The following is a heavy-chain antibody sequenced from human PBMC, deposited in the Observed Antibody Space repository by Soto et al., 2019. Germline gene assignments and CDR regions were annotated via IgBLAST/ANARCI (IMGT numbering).Heavy chain of an antibody. V-gene: IGHV4-31*03. J-gene: IGHJ5*02. CDR3: VRDGAGAYGLGWFAP. D-gene: IGHD3-16*01. CDR1: GDSISRGGYY. CDR2: ICHSGST. Sequence: QVQLQESGPGLVKPSQTLSLSCTVSGDSISRGGYYWNWIRQHPRKGLEWIGYICHSGSTNYNPSLKGRVTIPVDPSKNRLSWEWAGLTAAETPFYYWVRDGAGAYGLGWFAPWGQGILFTVSS.